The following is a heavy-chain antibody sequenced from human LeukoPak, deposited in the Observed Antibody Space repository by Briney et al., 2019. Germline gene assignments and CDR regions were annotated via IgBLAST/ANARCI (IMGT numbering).Heavy chain of an antibody. D-gene: IGHD3-10*01. CDR1: GYTFTAYY. CDR3: ATLWEASMVTKGN. V-gene: IGHV1-2*06. CDR2: INPNSGGT. J-gene: IGHJ4*02. Sequence: ASVRVSCTASGYTFTAYYMHWVRQAPGQGLEWMGRINPNSGGTNYAQKFQGRVTMTRDTSISTAYMELTRLRSDDTAVYYCATLWEASMVTKGNWGQGTLVTVSS.